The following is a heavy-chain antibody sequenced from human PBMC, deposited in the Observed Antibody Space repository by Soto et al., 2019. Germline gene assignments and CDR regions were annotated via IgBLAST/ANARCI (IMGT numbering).Heavy chain of an antibody. Sequence: EVHLLESGGGLVQPGGSLRLSCAASGFTFSNYAMSWVRQAPGKGLQWVSGLTHNGGSTYYADSVKGRFTISRDNSKDTLYLQMHSLTVEDTAIYYCARGSDHGGVLIRYFDLWGRGTLVTVSS. D-gene: IGHD2-8*02. CDR1: GFTFSNYA. CDR3: ARGSDHGGVLIRYFDL. CDR2: LTHNGGST. V-gene: IGHV3-23*01. J-gene: IGHJ2*01.